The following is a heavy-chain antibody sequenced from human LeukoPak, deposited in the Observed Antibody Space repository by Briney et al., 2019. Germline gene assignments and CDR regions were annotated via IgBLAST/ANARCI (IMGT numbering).Heavy chain of an antibody. CDR3: ARLRGSLIIAAALPDY. V-gene: IGHV4-39*01. CDR2: IYYSGST. CDR1: GGSISSSSYY. J-gene: IGHJ4*02. D-gene: IGHD6-13*01. Sequence: PSETLSLTCTVSGGSISSSSYYWGSIRQPPGKGLEWIGSIYYSGSTYYNPSLKSRVTISVDTSKNQFSLKLSSVTAADTAVYYCARLRGSLIIAAALPDYWGQGTLVTVSS.